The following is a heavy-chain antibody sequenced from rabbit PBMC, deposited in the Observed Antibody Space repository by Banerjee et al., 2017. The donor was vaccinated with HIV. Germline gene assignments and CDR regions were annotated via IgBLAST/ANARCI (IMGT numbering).Heavy chain of an antibody. J-gene: IGHJ3*01. CDR1: GFDLSNYG. Sequence: QEQVEESGGGLVTPGGTLTLTCTASGFDLSNYGASWVRQAPGKGLEWIGYIYTSSGSTDYATWAKGRFTISKTSSTTVTLQMTSLTGADTATYFCARDLDDVIGWNFGWWGQGTLVTVS. CDR2: IYTSSGST. CDR3: ARDLDDVIGWNFGW. D-gene: IGHD4-1*01. V-gene: IGHV1S45*01.